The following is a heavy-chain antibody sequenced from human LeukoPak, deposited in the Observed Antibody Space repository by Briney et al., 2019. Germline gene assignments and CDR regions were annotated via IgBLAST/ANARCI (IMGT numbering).Heavy chain of an antibody. CDR3: ARPSGTSYDYYGMDV. CDR2: ISWNSGSI. D-gene: IGHD1-26*01. Sequence: PGGSLRLSCAASGFTFDDYAMHWVRQAPGKGLEWVSGISWNSGSIGYADSVKGRFTISRDNAKNSLYLQMNSLRAEDTALYYCARPSGTSYDYYGMDVWGQGTTVTVSS. V-gene: IGHV3-9*01. CDR1: GFTFDDYA. J-gene: IGHJ6*02.